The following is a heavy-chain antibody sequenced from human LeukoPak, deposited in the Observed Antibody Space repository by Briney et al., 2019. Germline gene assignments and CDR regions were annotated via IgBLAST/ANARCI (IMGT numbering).Heavy chain of an antibody. Sequence: SQTLSLTCTVSRGSPSSGGYYWSWSRQHPGTGLEWLGYICYSGSTYYSTSLKSRVTISVDTSKNQFFLKLSSVTAADTAVYYCARDSESLGGSYGFDPWGQGTLVTVSS. J-gene: IGHJ5*02. D-gene: IGHD1-26*01. CDR1: RGSPSSGGYY. CDR2: ICYSGST. CDR3: ARDSESLGGSYGFDP. V-gene: IGHV4-31*03.